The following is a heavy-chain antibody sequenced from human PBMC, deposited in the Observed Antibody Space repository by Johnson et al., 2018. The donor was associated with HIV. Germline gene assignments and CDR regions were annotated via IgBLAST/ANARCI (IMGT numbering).Heavy chain of an antibody. CDR3: ARDSYDISGQQHDAFDI. J-gene: IGHJ3*02. CDR2: ISYDGSDK. CDR1: GFTFSSYG. Sequence: QVQLVESGGGLVQPEGSLRLSCAASGFTFSSYGMHWVRQAPAKGLEWVAVISYDGSDKYYADSVKGRFTISRDNSKNTLYLQMNSLRAEDTAVYYCARDSYDISGQQHDAFDIWGQGTMVTVSS. V-gene: IGHV3-30*03. D-gene: IGHD3-22*01.